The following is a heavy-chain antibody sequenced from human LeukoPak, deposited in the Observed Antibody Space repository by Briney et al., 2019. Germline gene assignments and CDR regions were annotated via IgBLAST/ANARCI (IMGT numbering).Heavy chain of an antibody. CDR3: ARRSGYSYLDY. Sequence: SETLSLTCAVYGGSFSGYYWSWIRQPPGKGLEWIGEINHSGSTNYNPSLKSRVTISVDTSKHQFSLKLSSVTAADTAVYYCARRSGYSYLDYWGQGTLVTVSS. CDR2: INHSGST. V-gene: IGHV4-34*01. J-gene: IGHJ4*02. CDR1: GGSFSGYY. D-gene: IGHD5-18*01.